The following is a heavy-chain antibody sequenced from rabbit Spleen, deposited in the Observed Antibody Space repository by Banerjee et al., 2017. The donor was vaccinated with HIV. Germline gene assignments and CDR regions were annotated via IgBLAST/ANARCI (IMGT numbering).Heavy chain of an antibody. CDR3: ARDAATSFSSYGMDL. Sequence: VESGGDLVKPGAPLTLTCTASGVSFSFSNYMCWVRQAPGKGLEWIGCIDVGSSGFTYFANWAKGRFPISKTSSTTVTLQMTSLTAADTATYFCARDAATSFSSYGMDLWGPGTLVTVS. J-gene: IGHJ6*01. V-gene: IGHV1S40*01. CDR1: GVSFSFSNY. D-gene: IGHD8-1*01. CDR2: IDVGSSGFT.